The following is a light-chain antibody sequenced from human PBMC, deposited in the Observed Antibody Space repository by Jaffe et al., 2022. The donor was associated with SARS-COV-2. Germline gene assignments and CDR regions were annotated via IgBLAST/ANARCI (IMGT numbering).Light chain of an antibody. CDR1: QSVTNSY. CDR3: QQYGNSPYT. V-gene: IGKV3-20*01. J-gene: IGKJ2*01. CDR2: GAS. Sequence: EIVLTQSPGTLSLSPGERATLSCRASQSVTNSYLTWYQQKPGQAPRLLIFGASSRATGIPDRFSGSGSGTDFTLTISRLEPKDYAVYYCQQYGNSPYTFGQGTKLEIK.